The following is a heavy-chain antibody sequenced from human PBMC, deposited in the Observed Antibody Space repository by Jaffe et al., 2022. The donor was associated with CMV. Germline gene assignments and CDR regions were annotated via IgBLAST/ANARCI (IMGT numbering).Heavy chain of an antibody. J-gene: IGHJ4*02. Sequence: QVQLQESGPGLVKPSETLSLTCTVSGGSISSYYWSWIRQPPGKGLEWIGYIYYSGSTNYNPSLKSRVTISVDTSKNQFSLKLSSVTAADTAVYYCARMIDAFGAQFGELVYFDYWGQGTLVTVSS. CDR1: GGSISSYY. V-gene: IGHV4-59*01. CDR2: IYYSGST. CDR3: ARMIDAFGAQFGELVYFDY. D-gene: IGHD3-10*01.